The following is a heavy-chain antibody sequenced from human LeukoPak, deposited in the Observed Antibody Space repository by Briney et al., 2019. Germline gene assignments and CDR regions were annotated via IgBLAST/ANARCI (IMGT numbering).Heavy chain of an antibody. CDR1: GYTFTSYG. J-gene: IGHJ6*04. CDR3: AGAVYYYGSGRFLDV. CDR2: ISAYNGNT. D-gene: IGHD3-10*01. V-gene: IGHV1-18*01. Sequence: ASVKVSCKASGYTFTSYGIGWVRQAPGQGLEWMGWISAYNGNTNYAQKLQGRVTMTTDTSTSTAYMELRSLRSDDTAVYYCAGAVYYYGSGRFLDVWGKGTTVTISS.